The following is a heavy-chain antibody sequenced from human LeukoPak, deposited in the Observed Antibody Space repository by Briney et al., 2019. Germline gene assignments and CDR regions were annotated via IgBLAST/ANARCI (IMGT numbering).Heavy chain of an antibody. J-gene: IGHJ4*02. V-gene: IGHV3-23*01. CDR1: GFTVSNNY. D-gene: IGHD1-26*01. CDR3: ASLVGATPFDY. CDR2: ISGSGGST. Sequence: PGGSLRLSCVVSGFTVSNNYMKWVRQAPGKGLEWVSVISGSGGSTYYADSVKGRFTISRDNSKNTLYLQMNSLRAEDTAVYYCASLVGATPFDYWGQGTLVTVSS.